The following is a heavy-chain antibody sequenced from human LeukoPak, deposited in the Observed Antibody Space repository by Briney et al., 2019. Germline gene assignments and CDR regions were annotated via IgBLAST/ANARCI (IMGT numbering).Heavy chain of an antibody. J-gene: IGHJ4*02. CDR3: AKATGYDSSGYYYFFDY. V-gene: IGHV3-23*01. D-gene: IGHD3-22*01. Sequence: PGGSLRLSCVASGFTFNIYGMSWVRQAPGKGLEWVSSVGGGNDIYYADSVKGRFTGSRDNSKNTLDLQMNSLGAEDTAVYYCAKATGYDSSGYYYFFDYWVLGTLVTVSS. CDR1: GFTFNIYG. CDR2: VGGGNDI.